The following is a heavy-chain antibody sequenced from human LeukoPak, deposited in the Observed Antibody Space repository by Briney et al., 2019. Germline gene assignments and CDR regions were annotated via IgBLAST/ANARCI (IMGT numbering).Heavy chain of an antibody. J-gene: IGHJ4*02. D-gene: IGHD4-17*01. Sequence: SETLSLTCAVYGGSFSGYYWSWLRQPPGKGLEWIGEINHSGSTNYNPSLKSRVTISVDTSKNQFSLKLSSVTAADTAVYYCARVGDYGDYVGEFDYWGQGTLVTVSS. CDR2: INHSGST. CDR1: GGSFSGYY. CDR3: ARVGDYGDYVGEFDY. V-gene: IGHV4-34*01.